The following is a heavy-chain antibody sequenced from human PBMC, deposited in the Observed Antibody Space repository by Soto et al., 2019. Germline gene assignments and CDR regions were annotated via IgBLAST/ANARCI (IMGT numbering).Heavy chain of an antibody. J-gene: IGHJ6*02. CDR3: VRNWRYYGGDYYYDMDA. CDR2: IYWDDDE. V-gene: IGHV2-5*02. Sequence: ITLKESGPPLVKPTQTLTLTCTFSGFSLNTGGVGVGWVRQPRGKAMEWLALIYWDDDERYRPSLRSRLNITKDTITTQVVLTMTNMDPEDTATYYCVRNWRYYGGDYYYDMDAWGQGTTVTVSS. CDR1: GFSLNTGGVG. D-gene: IGHD3-10*01.